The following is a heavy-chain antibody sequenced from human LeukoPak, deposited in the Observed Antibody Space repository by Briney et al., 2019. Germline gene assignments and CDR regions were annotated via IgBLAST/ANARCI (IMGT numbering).Heavy chain of an antibody. CDR3: ARDLIVGATTLSAGAEYFQH. CDR1: GFTFNNYG. V-gene: IGHV3-33*01. CDR2: IWYDGGNK. D-gene: IGHD1-26*01. Sequence: PGGSLRLSCAASGFTFNNYGMHWVRQAPGKGLEWVAVIWYDGGNKYYADSVKGRFTISRDNSKNTLYLQMNSLRAEDTAVYYCARDLIVGATTLSAGAEYFQHWGQGTLVTVSS. J-gene: IGHJ1*01.